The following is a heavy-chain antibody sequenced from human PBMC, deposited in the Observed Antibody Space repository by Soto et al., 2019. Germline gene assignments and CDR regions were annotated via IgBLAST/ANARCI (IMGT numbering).Heavy chain of an antibody. V-gene: IGHV1-69*13. D-gene: IGHD3-22*01. Sequence: SVKVSCKASGGTFSSYAISWVRQAPGQGLEWMGGIIPIFGTANYAQKFQGRVTITANESTSTAYMELSSLRSEDTAVYYCARDRIAYYYDSSGYYFDYWGQGTLVTVS. J-gene: IGHJ4*02. CDR2: IIPIFGTA. CDR1: GGTFSSYA. CDR3: ARDRIAYYYDSSGYYFDY.